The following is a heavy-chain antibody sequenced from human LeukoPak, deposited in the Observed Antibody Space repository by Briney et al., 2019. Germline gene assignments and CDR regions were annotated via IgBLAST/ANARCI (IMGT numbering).Heavy chain of an antibody. Sequence: ASVKVSCKASGYTFTSYGISWVRQAPGQGLEWMGGIIPIFGTANYAQKFQGRVTITADKSTSTAYMELSSLRSEDTAVYYCARSAYYYYYYMDVWGKGTTVTVSS. J-gene: IGHJ6*03. CDR3: ARSAYYYYYYMDV. CDR2: IIPIFGTA. CDR1: GYTFTSYG. V-gene: IGHV1-69*06.